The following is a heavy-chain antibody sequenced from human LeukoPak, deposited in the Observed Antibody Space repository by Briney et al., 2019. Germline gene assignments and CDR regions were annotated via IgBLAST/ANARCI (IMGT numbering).Heavy chain of an antibody. CDR3: ARLGAGPTYYDFWSGYSSFYFDY. CDR2: IHYSGNT. CDR1: GGSTSSSNYY. Sequence: SETLSLTCTVSGGSTSSSNYYWGWIRQPPGKGLEWIGGIHYSGNTYHNPSLKSRVTISVDTSKNQFSLKLSSVTAADTAVYYCARLGAGPTYYDFWSGYSSFYFDYWGQGTLVTVSS. V-gene: IGHV4-39*01. D-gene: IGHD3-3*01. J-gene: IGHJ4*02.